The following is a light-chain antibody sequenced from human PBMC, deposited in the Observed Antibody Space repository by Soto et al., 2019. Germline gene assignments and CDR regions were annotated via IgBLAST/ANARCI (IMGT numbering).Light chain of an antibody. Sequence: QSALTQPPSASGTPGQRVTISCSGSSSSIGSNTVNWYQQLPGTAPKLLIYSNNQRPSGVPDRFSGSKSGTSASLAISGLQSEDEAYYYCAAWDDSLNGWVFGGGTKVTVL. CDR1: SSSIGSNT. J-gene: IGLJ3*02. V-gene: IGLV1-44*01. CDR3: AAWDDSLNGWV. CDR2: SNN.